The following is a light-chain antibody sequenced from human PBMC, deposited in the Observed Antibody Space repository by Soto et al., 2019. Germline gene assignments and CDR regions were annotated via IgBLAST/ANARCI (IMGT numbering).Light chain of an antibody. CDR2: DVS. J-gene: IGLJ1*01. V-gene: IGLV2-14*01. CDR3: SPYATGGSYV. Sequence: QSALTQPASVSGSPGQSIAISCTGTSSDVGGYNSVSWYQQHPGKAPKLLIYDVSNRPSGVSNRFSGSKSGNTASLTISGLQAEDEADYYCSPYATGGSYVFGTGTKVTVL. CDR1: SSDVGGYNS.